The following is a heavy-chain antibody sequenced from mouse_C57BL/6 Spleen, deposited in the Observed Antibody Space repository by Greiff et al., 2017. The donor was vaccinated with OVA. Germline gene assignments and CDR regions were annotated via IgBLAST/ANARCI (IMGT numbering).Heavy chain of an antibody. CDR2: INPSTGGT. V-gene: IGHV1-53*01. D-gene: IGHD2-4*01. Sequence: QVQLQQSGTDLVKPGASVKLSCKASGYTFTSYWMHWVKQTPGQGLEWIGNINPSTGGTTYYDNFTVKATLTVDKSSRTAYMQLSSLTSEDAAGDYCALGDYDGSSGFDYWGQGTMVTVSA. CDR1: GYTFTSYW. J-gene: IGHJ3*01. CDR3: ALGDYDGSSGFDY.